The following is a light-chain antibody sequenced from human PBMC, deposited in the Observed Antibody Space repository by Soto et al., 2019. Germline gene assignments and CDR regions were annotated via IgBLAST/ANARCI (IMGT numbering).Light chain of an antibody. CDR1: QIIGTN. Sequence: EIVLTQSPATLSVSPGERATLSCRTSQIIGTNLAWYQQKPGQAPRLLIYGAFIRAPGFPVRFRGTGSGSEFTLTISSLQPDDFATYYCQQYNSYSQTFGQGTKVEIK. CDR3: QQYNSYSQT. CDR2: GAF. J-gene: IGKJ1*01. V-gene: IGKV3-15*01.